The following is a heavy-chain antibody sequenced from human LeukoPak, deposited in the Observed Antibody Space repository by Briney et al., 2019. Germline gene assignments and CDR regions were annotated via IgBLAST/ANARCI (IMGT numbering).Heavy chain of an antibody. CDR2: ISPTGSTT. Sequence: GGSLRLSCTASGFSFSGHWMHWARQLPGKGLVWVSRISPTGSTTSYADSVKGRFTVSRDNAKNSLYLQMNSLRAEDTAVYYCAREFYFDYWGQGTLVTVSS. CDR3: AREFYFDY. J-gene: IGHJ4*02. CDR1: GFSFSGHW. V-gene: IGHV3-74*01.